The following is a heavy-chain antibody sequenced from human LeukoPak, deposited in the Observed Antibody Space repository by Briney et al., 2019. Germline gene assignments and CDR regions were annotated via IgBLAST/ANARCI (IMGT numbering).Heavy chain of an antibody. Sequence: SETLSLTCTVFGGSISSSSYYWGWIRQPPGRGLEWIGSIYYSGSTYYNPSLKSRVTISEDTSKNQFSLKLNSVTAADTAVYYCARHRIAARGSFDYWGQGTLVTVSS. CDR1: GGSISSSSYY. J-gene: IGHJ4*02. CDR2: IYYSGST. CDR3: ARHRIAARGSFDY. V-gene: IGHV4-39*01. D-gene: IGHD6-6*01.